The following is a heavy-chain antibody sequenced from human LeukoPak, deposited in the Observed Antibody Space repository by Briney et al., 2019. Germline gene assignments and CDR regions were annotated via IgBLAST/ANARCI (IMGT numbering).Heavy chain of an antibody. J-gene: IGHJ4*02. CDR3: VRGRGGEYGDYDY. D-gene: IGHD4-17*01. V-gene: IGHV4-34*01. Sequence: SETLSLTCAVYTGSFSGYSWSWIRQPPGKGLEWIGEIIHSGSINYNPSVRSRVTISEDTSKNQFSLKLNSVTAADTAVYYCVRGRGGEYGDYDYWGQGTLVTVSS. CDR1: TGSFSGYS. CDR2: IIHSGSI.